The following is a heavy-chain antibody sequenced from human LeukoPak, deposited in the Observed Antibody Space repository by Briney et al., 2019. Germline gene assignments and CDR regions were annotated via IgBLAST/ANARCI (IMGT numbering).Heavy chain of an antibody. Sequence: NSSETLSLTCAVYGGSFSGYYWSWIRQPPGKGLEWIGEINHSGSTNYNPSLKSRVTISVDTSKNQFSLKLSSVTAADTAVYYCARRNSSGWHFDYWGQGTLVTVSS. D-gene: IGHD6-19*01. CDR2: INHSGST. J-gene: IGHJ4*02. V-gene: IGHV4-34*01. CDR1: GGSFSGYY. CDR3: ARRNSSGWHFDY.